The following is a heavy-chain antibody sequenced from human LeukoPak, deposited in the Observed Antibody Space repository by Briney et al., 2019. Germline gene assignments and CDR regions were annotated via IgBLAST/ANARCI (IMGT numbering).Heavy chain of an antibody. CDR3: ARATIHHDSSGYYYYYFDY. CDR1: GYTFTGYY. CDR2: INPNSGGT. D-gene: IGHD3-22*01. V-gene: IGHV1-2*02. J-gene: IGHJ4*02. Sequence: GASVKVSCKASGYTFTGYYMHWVRQAPGQGLEWMGWINPNSGGTNYAQKFQGRVTMTRDTSISTAYMELSRLRSDDTAVYYCARATIHHDSSGYYYYYFDYWGQGTLVTVSS.